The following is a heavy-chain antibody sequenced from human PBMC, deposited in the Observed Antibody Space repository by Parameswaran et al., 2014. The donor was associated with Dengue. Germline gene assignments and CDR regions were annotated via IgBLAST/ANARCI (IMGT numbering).Heavy chain of an antibody. V-gene: IGHV3-33*01. CDR2: IWYDGSNK. J-gene: IGHJ4*02. Sequence: WIRQPPGKGLEWVAVIWYDGSNKYYADSVKGRFTISRDNSKNTLYLQMNSLRAEDTAVYYCARDRDYGGNSGAVHWGQGTLVTVSS. CDR3: ARDRDYGGNSGAVH. D-gene: IGHD4-23*01.